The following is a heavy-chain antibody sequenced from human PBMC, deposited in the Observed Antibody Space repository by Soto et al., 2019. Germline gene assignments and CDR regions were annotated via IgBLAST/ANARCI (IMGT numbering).Heavy chain of an antibody. CDR3: AKGFSLGPTIFGVGLFDY. CDR2: ISGSGGST. V-gene: IGHV3-23*01. Sequence: PGGSLRLSCAASGFTFSSYAMSWVRQAPGKGLEWVSAISGSGGSTYYADSVKGRFTISRDNSKNTLYLQMNSLRAEDTAVYYCAKGFSLGPTIFGVGLFDYWGQGTLVTVSS. D-gene: IGHD3-3*01. J-gene: IGHJ4*02. CDR1: GFTFSSYA.